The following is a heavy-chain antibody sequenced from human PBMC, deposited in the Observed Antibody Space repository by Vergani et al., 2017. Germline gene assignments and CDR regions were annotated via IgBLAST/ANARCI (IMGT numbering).Heavy chain of an antibody. V-gene: IGHV3-30*18. D-gene: IGHD4-17*01. J-gene: IGHJ4*02. CDR2: ISYDGSNK. Sequence: QVQLVESGGGVVQPGRSLRLSCAASGFTFSSYGMHWVRQAPGKGLEWVAVISYDGSNKYYADSVKGRFTISRDNSKNTLYLQMNSLRAEDTAVYYCAKDAGDYGDYPHYFDYWGQGTLVTVSS. CDR1: GFTFSSYG. CDR3: AKDAGDYGDYPHYFDY.